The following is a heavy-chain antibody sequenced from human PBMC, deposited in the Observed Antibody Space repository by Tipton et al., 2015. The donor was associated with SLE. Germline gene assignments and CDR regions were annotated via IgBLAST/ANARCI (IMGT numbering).Heavy chain of an antibody. Sequence: LRLSCAISGDSVSSNSAAWNWIRQSPSRGLEWLGRTYYRSKWYNDYAVSVKSRITINPDTSKNQFSLQLNSVTPEDTAVYYCARDRGELLGDAFDIWGQGTMVTVSS. D-gene: IGHD1-26*01. CDR2: TYYRSKWYN. V-gene: IGHV6-1*01. CDR1: GDSVSSNSAA. J-gene: IGHJ3*02. CDR3: ARDRGELLGDAFDI.